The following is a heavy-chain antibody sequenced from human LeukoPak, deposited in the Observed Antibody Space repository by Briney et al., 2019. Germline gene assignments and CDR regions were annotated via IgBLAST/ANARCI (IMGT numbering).Heavy chain of an antibody. D-gene: IGHD3-22*01. CDR3: ARVGYYYDFDY. V-gene: IGHV3-48*04. CDR2: ISSSGSTI. CDR1: GFTFSSYA. Sequence: GGSLRLSCAASGFTFSSYAMNWVRQAPGKGLEWVSYISSSGSTIYYADSVKGRFTISRDNAKNSLYLQMNSLRAEDTAVYYCARVGYYYDFDYWGQGTLVTVSS. J-gene: IGHJ4*02.